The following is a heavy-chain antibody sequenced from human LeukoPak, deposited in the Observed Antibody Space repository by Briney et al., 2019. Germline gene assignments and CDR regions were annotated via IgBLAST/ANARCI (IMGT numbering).Heavy chain of an antibody. D-gene: IGHD5-24*01. CDR2: VYNSETT. CDR1: GGSINNDFC. Sequence: SETLSLTYTLSGGSINNDFCWTWIRQPPGKGLEWIGTVYNSETTHRNPSLTSRLTVSIDTSKNQFSLILTSVTAADTAVYYCARGKDAYKVGNFWGQGILVTVSS. J-gene: IGHJ4*02. V-gene: IGHV4-38-2*02. CDR3: ARGKDAYKVGNF.